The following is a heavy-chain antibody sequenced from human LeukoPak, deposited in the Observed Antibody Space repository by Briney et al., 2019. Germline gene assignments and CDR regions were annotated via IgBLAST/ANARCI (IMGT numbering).Heavy chain of an antibody. V-gene: IGHV4-59*01. CDR2: IYYSGST. Sequence: SETLSLTCTVSGGSISSYYWSWIRQPPGKGLEWIGYIYYSGSTNYNPSLKSRVTISVDPSKNQFSLKLSSVTAADTAVYYCASRIYCPYGVCFYDAFDIWGQGTMVTVSS. J-gene: IGHJ3*02. CDR3: ASRIYCPYGVCFYDAFDI. CDR1: GGSISSYY. D-gene: IGHD2-8*01.